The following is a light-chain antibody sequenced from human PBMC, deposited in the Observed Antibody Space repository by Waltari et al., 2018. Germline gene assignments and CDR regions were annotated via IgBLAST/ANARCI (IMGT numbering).Light chain of an antibody. V-gene: IGKV4-1*01. J-gene: IGKJ5*01. CDR2: WAS. Sequence: DIVMTQSPDSLAVSLGERATINCKSSKTLLYRSNNKNYLAWYQQKPGQPPKLLIYWASARESGVPDRFSGSGSGTDFTLTISSLQAEDVAVYYCQQYYSTPPTFGQGTRLEIK. CDR1: KTLLYRSNNKNY. CDR3: QQYYSTPPT.